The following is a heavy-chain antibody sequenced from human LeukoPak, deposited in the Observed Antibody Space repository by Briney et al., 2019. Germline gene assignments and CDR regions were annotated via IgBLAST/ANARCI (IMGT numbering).Heavy chain of an antibody. V-gene: IGHV1-69*13. J-gene: IGHJ6*03. D-gene: IGHD6-6*01. CDR3: ATIAARPGGYYYYYMDV. CDR1: GGTFSSYA. CDR2: IIPIFGTA. Sequence: SVKVSCKASGGTFSSYAISWVRQAPGQGLEWMGGIIPIFGTANYAQKFQGRVTITADESTSTAYMELSSLRSEDTAVYYCATIAARPGGYYYYYMDVWGKGTTATVSS.